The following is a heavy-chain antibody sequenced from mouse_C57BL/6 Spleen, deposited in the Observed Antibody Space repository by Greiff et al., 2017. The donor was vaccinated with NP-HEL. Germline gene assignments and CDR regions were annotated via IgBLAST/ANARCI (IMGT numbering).Heavy chain of an antibody. CDR3: ARRGKDYYAMDY. Sequence: EVQLVESGGGLVQPGGSLKLSCAASGFTFSDYGMAWVRQAPRKGPEWVAFISNLAYSIYYADTVTGRFTISRENAKNTLYLEMSSLRSEDTAMYYCARRGKDYYAMDYWGQGTSVTVSS. D-gene: IGHD1-3*01. CDR2: ISNLAYSI. CDR1: GFTFSDYG. J-gene: IGHJ4*01. V-gene: IGHV5-15*01.